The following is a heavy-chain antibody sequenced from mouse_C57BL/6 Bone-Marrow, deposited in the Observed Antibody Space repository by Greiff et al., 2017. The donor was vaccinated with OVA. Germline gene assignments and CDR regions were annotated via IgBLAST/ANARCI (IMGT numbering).Heavy chain of an antibody. Sequence: QVTLKESGPGILQPSQTLSLTCSFSGFSLSTFGMGVGWIRQPSGKGLEWLAHIWWDDDKYYNPALKSRLTISKDTSKNQVFLKSANVDTADTATYYCARSLYYGNPAWFAYWGQGTLVTVSA. CDR2: IWWDDDK. V-gene: IGHV8-8*01. J-gene: IGHJ3*01. CDR1: GFSLSTFGMG. D-gene: IGHD2-1*01. CDR3: ARSLYYGNPAWFAY.